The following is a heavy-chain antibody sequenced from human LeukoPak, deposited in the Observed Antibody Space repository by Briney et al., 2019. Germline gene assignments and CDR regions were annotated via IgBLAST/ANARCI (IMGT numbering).Heavy chain of an antibody. D-gene: IGHD6-19*01. CDR1: GYSFTSYW. V-gene: IGHV5-10-1*01. CDR3: ARSEAVAGTINY. J-gene: IGHJ4*02. Sequence: GESLKISCKGSGYSFTSYWISWVRQMPGKGLEWMGRIDPSDSYTNYSPPFQGHVTIPADKSISTAYLQWSSLKASDTAMYYCARSEAVAGTINYWGQGTLVTVSS. CDR2: IDPSDSYT.